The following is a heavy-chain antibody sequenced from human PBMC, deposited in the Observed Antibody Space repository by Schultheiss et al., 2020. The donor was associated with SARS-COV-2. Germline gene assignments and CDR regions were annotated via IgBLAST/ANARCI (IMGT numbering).Heavy chain of an antibody. Sequence: GGSLRLSCAASGFTFSSYSMNWVRQAPGKGLEWVGRIRSKANSYATAYAASVKGRFTISRDDSKNTLYLQMNSLRAEDTAVYYCAKDLYSYGLTPSDYWGQGTLVTVSS. CDR2: IRSKANSYAT. D-gene: IGHD5-18*01. V-gene: IGHV3-73*01. CDR1: GFTFSSYS. CDR3: AKDLYSYGLTPSDY. J-gene: IGHJ4*02.